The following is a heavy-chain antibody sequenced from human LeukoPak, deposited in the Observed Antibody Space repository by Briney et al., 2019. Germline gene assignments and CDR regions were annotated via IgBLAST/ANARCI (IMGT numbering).Heavy chain of an antibody. CDR2: IIPIFGTA. J-gene: IGHJ3*02. V-gene: IGHV1-69*05. D-gene: IGHD7-27*01. CDR1: GGTFSSYA. CDR3: ARDGLTGEFDAFDI. Sequence: GASVKVSCKASGGTFSSYAISWVRQAPGQGLEWMGGIIPIFGTANYAQKFQGRVTITTDESTSTAYMELSSLRSEDTAVYYCARDGLTGEFDAFDIWGQGTMVTVSS.